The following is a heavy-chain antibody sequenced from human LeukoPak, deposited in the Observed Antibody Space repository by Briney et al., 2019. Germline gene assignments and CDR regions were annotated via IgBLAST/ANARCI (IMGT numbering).Heavy chain of an antibody. CDR1: GHTFTSYG. CDR2: ISAYNGNT. J-gene: IGHJ4*02. D-gene: IGHD1-20*01. Sequence: ASVKVSCKASGHTFTSYGISWVRQAPGQGLEWMGWISAYNGNTNYAQKLQGRVTMTTDTSTSTAYMELRSLRSDDTAVYYCARVPGGIIAAADNPYNWNDQLDYWGQGTLVTVSS. V-gene: IGHV1-18*01. CDR3: ARVPGGIIAAADNPYNWNDQLDY.